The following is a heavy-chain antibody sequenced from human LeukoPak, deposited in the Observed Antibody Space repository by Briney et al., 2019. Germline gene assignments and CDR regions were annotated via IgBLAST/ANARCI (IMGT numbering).Heavy chain of an antibody. Sequence: ASVKVSCKASGYTFSSYGITWVRQAPGQGLEWVAWISAYNGNTNYAQRVQGRLTMTTDISTSTAYMDLRSLRSGDTAVYYCARVRLSGDDAFDIWGQGTMVTVSS. CDR2: ISAYNGNT. J-gene: IGHJ3*02. D-gene: IGHD3-10*01. V-gene: IGHV1-18*01. CDR3: ARVRLSGDDAFDI. CDR1: GYTFSSYG.